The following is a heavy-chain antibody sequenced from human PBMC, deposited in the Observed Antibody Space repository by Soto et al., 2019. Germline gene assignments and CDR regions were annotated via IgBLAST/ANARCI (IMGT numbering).Heavy chain of an antibody. J-gene: IGHJ6*02. CDR3: ARDRSYYDSSGYYRGYGMHV. CDR2: IIPIFGTA. D-gene: IGHD3-22*01. CDR1: GGTFSSYA. Sequence: SVKVSCKASGGTFSSYAISWVRQAPGQGLEWMGGIIPIFGTANYAQKFQGRVTITADKSTSTAYMELSSLRSEDTAVYYCARDRSYYDSSGYYRGYGMHVWGQGTTVTVSS. V-gene: IGHV1-69*06.